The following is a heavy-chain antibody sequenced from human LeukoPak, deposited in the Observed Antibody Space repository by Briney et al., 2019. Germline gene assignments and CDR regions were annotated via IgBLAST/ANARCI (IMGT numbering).Heavy chain of an antibody. CDR2: VYVSGST. Sequence: PSEPLSLTCTVSGGSISSYYWSWIRQPPGKGLEWVGYVYVSGSTTYNPSRKSRASMSVDTSKNQFSLKLSSVTAADTAVYYCASLYYDILSLDYWGQGTLFTVSS. J-gene: IGHJ4*02. CDR1: GGSISSYY. V-gene: IGHV4-59*08. CDR3: ASLYYDILSLDY. D-gene: IGHD3-9*01.